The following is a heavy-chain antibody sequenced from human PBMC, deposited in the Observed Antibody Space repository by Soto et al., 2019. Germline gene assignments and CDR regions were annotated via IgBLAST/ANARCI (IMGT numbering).Heavy chain of an antibody. Sequence: QVQLQQWGAGLLKPSETLSLTCAVYGGSFSGYYWSWIRQPPGKGLEWIGEINHSGSTNYNPSLKSRVTISVDTSKNQFSLKLSSVTAADTAVYYCARAMTTVTTSNYYFDYWGQGTLVTVSS. CDR1: GGSFSGYY. D-gene: IGHD4-17*01. CDR3: ARAMTTVTTSNYYFDY. CDR2: INHSGST. V-gene: IGHV4-34*01. J-gene: IGHJ4*02.